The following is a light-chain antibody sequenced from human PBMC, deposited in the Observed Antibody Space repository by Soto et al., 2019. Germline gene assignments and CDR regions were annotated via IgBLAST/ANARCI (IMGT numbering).Light chain of an antibody. Sequence: DIQMTQSPSSLSASVGDRVTITCRASQGIGNDLAWYQQKPGKAPKRLIYAASNLQSGGPSRFSASGSGTEFIMSIRCLQAEDCATYYCLQHKSYPWTFGQGTKVEIK. V-gene: IGKV1-17*01. CDR1: QGIGND. J-gene: IGKJ1*01. CDR2: AAS. CDR3: LQHKSYPWT.